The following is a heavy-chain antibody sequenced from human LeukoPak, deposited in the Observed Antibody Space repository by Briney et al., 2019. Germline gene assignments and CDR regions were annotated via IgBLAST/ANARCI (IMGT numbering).Heavy chain of an antibody. CDR3: AMIKRDY. J-gene: IGHJ4*02. CDR2: ISESGGNT. D-gene: IGHD3-22*01. Sequence: PGGSLRLSCAASGFTFTNYAMSWVRQAPGKGLEWVSAISESGGNTYYADSVKGRFTISRDNSKNTLYLQMNSLRAEDMAVYYCAMIKRDYWSQGTLVTVSS. CDR1: GFTFTNYA. V-gene: IGHV3-23*01.